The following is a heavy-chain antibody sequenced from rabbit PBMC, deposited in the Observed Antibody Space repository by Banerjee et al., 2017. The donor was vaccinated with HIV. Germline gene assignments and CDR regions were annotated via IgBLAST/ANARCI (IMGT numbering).Heavy chain of an antibody. CDR1: GFSFSSGYW. Sequence: QEQLVESGGDLVKPEGSLTLTCTGSGFSFSSGYWMCWVRQAPGKGLEWIGYIDPVVGSTYYANWVNGRFTISSHNAQNTLYLQLNSLTAADTATYFCVRDLYATSSAYYDLWGQGTLVTVS. CDR3: VRDLYATSSAYYDL. J-gene: IGHJ4*01. V-gene: IGHV1S45*01. CDR2: IDPVVGST. D-gene: IGHD1-1*01.